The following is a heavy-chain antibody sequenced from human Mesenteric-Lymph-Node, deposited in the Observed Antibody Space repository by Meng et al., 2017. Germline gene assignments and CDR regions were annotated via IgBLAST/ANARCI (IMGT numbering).Heavy chain of an antibody. D-gene: IGHD2-2*01. J-gene: IGHJ4*02. CDR2: MDYRGST. CDR3: ARGELLWDY. CDR1: GDSIISCEYF. Sequence: HVQLEESGPGAVMPAQTLSLTCTVFGDSIISCEYFLSWIRQPPGKGLEWIGYMDYRGSTFYNPSLKSRVTISVDTSKNQFSLKLSSVTAADTAVYFCARGELLWDYWGQGTLVTVSS. V-gene: IGHV4-30-4*01.